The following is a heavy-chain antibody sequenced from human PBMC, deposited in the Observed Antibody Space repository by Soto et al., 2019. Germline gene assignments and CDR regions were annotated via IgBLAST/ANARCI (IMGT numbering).Heavy chain of an antibody. CDR1: GFTLSRYS. D-gene: IGHD5-12*01. J-gene: IGHJ4*02. Sequence: EVQLVESGGGLVQPGGSLRVSCAASGFTLSRYSMNWVRQAPGKGLEWLSYISGSSDTIYYADSVKGRFIISRDNAKNSLYLQMNSLRDEDTAMYYCARGGVATIFGDSWGQGTLVTVSS. CDR3: ARGGVATIFGDS. V-gene: IGHV3-48*02. CDR2: ISGSSDTI.